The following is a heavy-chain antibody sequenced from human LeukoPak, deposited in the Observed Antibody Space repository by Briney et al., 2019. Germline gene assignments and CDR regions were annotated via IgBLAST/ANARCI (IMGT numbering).Heavy chain of an antibody. CDR2: ISGSGGST. CDR1: GFTFSSYA. J-gene: IGHJ4*02. Sequence: TGGSLRLSCAASGFTFSSYAMSWVRQAPGKGLEWVSAISGSGGSTYYADSVMGRFTVSRDNSKNTLYLQMNSLRAEDTAVYYCVRDDDRPDNGLDYWGQGTLVTVSS. CDR3: VRDDDRPDNGLDY. D-gene: IGHD3-22*01. V-gene: IGHV3-23*01.